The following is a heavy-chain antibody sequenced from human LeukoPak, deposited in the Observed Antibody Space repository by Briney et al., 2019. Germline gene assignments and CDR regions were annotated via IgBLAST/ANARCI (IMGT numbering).Heavy chain of an antibody. D-gene: IGHD1-14*01. J-gene: IGHJ5*02. CDR2: ISGSGGST. CDR1: GFTFSSYA. Sequence: GGSLRLSCAASGFTFSSYAMSWVRQAPGKGLEWVSAISGSGGSTYYADSVKGRFTISRDNSKNTLYLLMNSLRAEDTAVYYCAKDVWGLSIQPEPNWFDPWGQGTLVTVSS. CDR3: AKDVWGLSIQPEPNWFDP. V-gene: IGHV3-23*01.